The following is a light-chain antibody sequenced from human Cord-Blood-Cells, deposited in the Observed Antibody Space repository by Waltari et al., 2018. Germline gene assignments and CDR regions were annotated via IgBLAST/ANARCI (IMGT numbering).Light chain of an antibody. CDR2: GNS. CDR3: QSYDSSLSGSV. CDR1: RSNTGAGYD. Sequence: QSVLTQPPSVSGAPGQSVPISCTGRRSNTGAGYDVPRYQQLPGPAPKRLIYGNSNRPSGVPDRFSGSKSGTSASLAITGLQAEDEADYYCQSYDSSLSGSVFGTGTKVTVL. V-gene: IGLV1-40*01. J-gene: IGLJ1*01.